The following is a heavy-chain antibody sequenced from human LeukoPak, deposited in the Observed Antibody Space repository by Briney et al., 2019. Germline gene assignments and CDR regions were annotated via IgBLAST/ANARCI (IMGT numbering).Heavy chain of an antibody. V-gene: IGHV1-2*02. J-gene: IGHJ4*02. D-gene: IGHD3-22*01. CDR2: MNPNSGGT. Sequence: GASVKVSCKASGYTFTSYDINWVRQATGQGLEWMGWMNPNSGGTNYAQKFQGRVTMTRDTSISTAYMELSRLRSDDTAVYYCATGSSGGLWGQGTLVTVSS. CDR1: GYTFTSYD. CDR3: ATGSSGGL.